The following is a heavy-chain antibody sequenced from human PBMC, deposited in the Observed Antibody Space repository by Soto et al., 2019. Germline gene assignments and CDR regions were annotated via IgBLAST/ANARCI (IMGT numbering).Heavy chain of an antibody. V-gene: IGHV4-30-2*01. D-gene: IGHD3-10*01. CDR1: GGSINSGGYS. Sequence: SETLSLTCAVSGGSINSGGYSWSWIRQPPGKGLEWIGYIYHSGSTYYNPSLKSRVTISVDRSKNQFSLKLSSVTAADTAVYYCARAKDYYGSGSYRGVNWFDPWGQGTLVTVSS. CDR3: ARAKDYYGSGSYRGVNWFDP. CDR2: IYHSGST. J-gene: IGHJ5*02.